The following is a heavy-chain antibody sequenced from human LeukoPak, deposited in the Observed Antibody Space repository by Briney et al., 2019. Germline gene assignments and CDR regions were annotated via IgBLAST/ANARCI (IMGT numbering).Heavy chain of an antibody. Sequence: SQTLSLTCTVSGGSISSGGYYWSWIRQPPGKGLEWIGYIYHSGSTYYNPSLKSRVTISVDTSKNQLSLKLNSVTAADTAVYYCARGRAYYDSTGYYYWGQGTLVTVSS. J-gene: IGHJ4*02. CDR2: IYHSGST. V-gene: IGHV4-30-2*01. CDR3: ARGRAYYDSTGYYY. D-gene: IGHD3-22*01. CDR1: GGSISSGGYY.